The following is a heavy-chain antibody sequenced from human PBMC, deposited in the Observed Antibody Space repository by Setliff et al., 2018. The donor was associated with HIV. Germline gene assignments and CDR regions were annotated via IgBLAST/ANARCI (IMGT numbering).Heavy chain of an antibody. J-gene: IGHJ4*02. CDR1: GGSFSGYY. CDR2: INHSGST. Sequence: SETLSLTCAVYGGSFSGYYWSWIRQPPGKGLEWIGEINHSGSTNYNPSLKSRVTISVDTSKNQFSLKLSPVTAADTAVYYCARGRGRWLQLRGFDYWGQGTLVTVSS. V-gene: IGHV4-34*01. CDR3: ARGRGRWLQLRGFDY. D-gene: IGHD5-12*01.